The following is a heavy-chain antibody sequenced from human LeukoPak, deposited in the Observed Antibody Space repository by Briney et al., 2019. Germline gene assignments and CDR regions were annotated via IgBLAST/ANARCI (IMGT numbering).Heavy chain of an antibody. CDR3: AREDRATPGGFDY. Sequence: ASVKVSCKASGGTFSSYAISWVRQAPGQGLEWMGRIIPILGIANYAQKFQGRVTITADKSTSTAYMELSSLRSEDTAVYYCAREDRATPGGFDYWGQGTLVTVSS. CDR1: GGTFSSYA. D-gene: IGHD2-15*01. J-gene: IGHJ4*02. V-gene: IGHV1-69*04. CDR2: IIPILGIA.